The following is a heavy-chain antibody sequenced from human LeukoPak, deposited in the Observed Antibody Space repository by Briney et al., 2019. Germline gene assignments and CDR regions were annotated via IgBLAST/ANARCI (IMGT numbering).Heavy chain of an antibody. Sequence: PGGSLRLSCAASGFTFSRYAMNWVRQAPGKGLEWVSFISSSRNYIYYADSVKGRFTMSSDNAKNSLYLEMSRMRAEDTAVYYCVRGENLWFGEFPDWGQGTLVTVSS. CDR2: ISSSRNYI. J-gene: IGHJ4*02. V-gene: IGHV3-21*01. D-gene: IGHD3-10*01. CDR3: VRGENLWFGEFPD. CDR1: GFTFSRYA.